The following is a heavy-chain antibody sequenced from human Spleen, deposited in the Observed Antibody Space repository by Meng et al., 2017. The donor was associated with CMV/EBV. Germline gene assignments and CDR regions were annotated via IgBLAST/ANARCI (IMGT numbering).Heavy chain of an antibody. CDR3: ARRFSSSGLY. CDR2: ISGSGGDT. CDR1: GFTFSNYA. V-gene: IGHV3-23*01. J-gene: IGHJ4*02. Sequence: LSLTCAASGFTFSNYAMSWVRQAPGKGLEWVSSISGSGGDTYYTDSVKGRFTISRDNAKNSLYLQMNSLRAEDTAVYYCARRFSSSGLYWGQGTLVTVSS. D-gene: IGHD6-6*01.